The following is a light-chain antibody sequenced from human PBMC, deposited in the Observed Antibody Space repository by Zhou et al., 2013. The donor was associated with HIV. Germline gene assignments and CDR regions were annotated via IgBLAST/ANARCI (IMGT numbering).Light chain of an antibody. CDR3: QQYNSYSPLT. CDR2: KAS. J-gene: IGKJ4*01. CDR1: QSISNW. V-gene: IGKV1-5*03. Sequence: DIQMTQSPSTLSASVGDRVTITCRASQSISNWLVWYQQKPGKAPKLLIYKASSLESGVPSRFSGSGSGTEFTLTISSLQPDDFATYYCQQYNSYSPLTFGGGTKVE.